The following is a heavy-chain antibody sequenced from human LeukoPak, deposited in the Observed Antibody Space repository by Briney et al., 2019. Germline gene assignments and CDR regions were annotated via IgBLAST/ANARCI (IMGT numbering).Heavy chain of an antibody. CDR2: IYYSGDT. CDR3: ARAVVGPDILTGYRFDP. V-gene: IGHV4-39*07. J-gene: IGHJ5*02. CDR1: GASISSGNYY. D-gene: IGHD3-9*01. Sequence: PSETLSLTCTVSGASISSGNYYWGWIRQPPGKGLEWLGSIYYSGDTYNNPPLKSRVTISVDTSKNQFSLKLSSVTAADTAVYYCARAVVGPDILTGYRFDPWGQGTLVTVSS.